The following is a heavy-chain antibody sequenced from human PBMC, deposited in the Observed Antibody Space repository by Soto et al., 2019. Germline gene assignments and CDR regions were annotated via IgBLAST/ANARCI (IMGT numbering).Heavy chain of an antibody. CDR3: ARLVVGAPRHPDFDF. Sequence: QLQLQETGPGPVKPSETLSLTCAVSGASLSSSDHFWGWFRQSPGKGLEWLGSLYHSGTTYYNRSRKSRLSISVDMSASHFSLRLTSVNAADTAVYYCARLVVGAPRHPDFDFWGQGTLVTVSS. D-gene: IGHD2-15*01. CDR2: LYHSGTT. V-gene: IGHV4-39*02. CDR1: GASLSSSDHF. J-gene: IGHJ4*02.